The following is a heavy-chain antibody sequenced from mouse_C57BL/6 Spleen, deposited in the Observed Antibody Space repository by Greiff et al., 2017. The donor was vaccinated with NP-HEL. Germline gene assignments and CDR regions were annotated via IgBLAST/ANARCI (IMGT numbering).Heavy chain of an antibody. J-gene: IGHJ1*03. V-gene: IGHV1-81*01. Sequence: QVQLQQSGAELARPGASVKLSCKASGYTFTSYGISWVKQRTGQGLEWIGEIYPRSGNHYYNEKFKGKATLTADKSSSTAYIERRSLTSEDSAVYFCARSQSSYGYFDVWGTGTTVTVSS. CDR1: GYTFTSYG. CDR3: ARSQSSYGYFDV. CDR2: IYPRSGNH. D-gene: IGHD1-1*01.